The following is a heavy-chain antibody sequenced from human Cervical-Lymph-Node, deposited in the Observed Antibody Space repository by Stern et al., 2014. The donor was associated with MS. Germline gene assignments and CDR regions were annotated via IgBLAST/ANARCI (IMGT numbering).Heavy chain of an antibody. CDR2: IVPKTGDT. CDR1: GYTFAGYH. CDR3: ARDRDFSSWGDFDY. V-gene: IGHV1-2*02. D-gene: IGHD6-13*01. J-gene: IGHJ4*02. Sequence: QVQLVQSGAEVKTPGASVKVSCKASGYTFAGYHVPWVRQAPGQGLAWLGWIVPKTGDTNYAQKFQGRVSMTGDTSISTAYMELSGLTFDDTATYYCARDRDFSSWGDFDYWGQGTLVTVSP.